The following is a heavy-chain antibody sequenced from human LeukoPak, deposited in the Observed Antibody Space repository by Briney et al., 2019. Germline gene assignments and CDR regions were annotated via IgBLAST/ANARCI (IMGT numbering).Heavy chain of an antibody. J-gene: IGHJ4*02. CDR3: ASGVADYGDYVWYYFDY. V-gene: IGHV3-33*01. CDR2: IWYDGSNK. D-gene: IGHD4-17*01. CDR1: GFTFSSYG. Sequence: GGSLRLFCAASGFTFSSYGMHWVRQAPGKGLEWVAVIWYDGSNKYYADSVKGRFTISRDHSKNTLYLQMNSLRAEDTAVYYCASGVADYGDYVWYYFDYWGQGTLVTVSS.